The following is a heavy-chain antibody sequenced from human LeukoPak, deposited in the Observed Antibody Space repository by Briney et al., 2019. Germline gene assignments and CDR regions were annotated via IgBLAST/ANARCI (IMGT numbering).Heavy chain of an antibody. CDR1: GGSFSGYY. CDR3: ARGAIYYDSSGYYYPDAFDI. D-gene: IGHD3-22*01. J-gene: IGHJ3*02. V-gene: IGHV4-34*01. Sequence: SETLSLTCAVYGGSFSGYYWSWIRQPPGKGLEWIGEINHSGSTNYNPSLKSRVTISVDTSKNQFSLKPSSVTAADTAAYYCARGAIYYDSSGYYYPDAFDIWGQGTMVTVSS. CDR2: INHSGST.